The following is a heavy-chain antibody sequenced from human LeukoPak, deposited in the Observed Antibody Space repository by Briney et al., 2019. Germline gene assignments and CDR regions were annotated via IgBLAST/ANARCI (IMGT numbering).Heavy chain of an antibody. J-gene: IGHJ6*02. CDR2: TSSTGNTM. V-gene: IGHV3-48*03. CDR3: ARGRGLYGMDV. CDR1: GFTFRSYE. Sequence: PGGSLRLSCAASGFTFRSYEMNWVHQAPGKGLEWVSYTSSTGNTMYYADSVKGRFTISRDNANNSLYLQMNSLRVEDTSFYYCARGRGLYGMDVWGQGTTVTVSS.